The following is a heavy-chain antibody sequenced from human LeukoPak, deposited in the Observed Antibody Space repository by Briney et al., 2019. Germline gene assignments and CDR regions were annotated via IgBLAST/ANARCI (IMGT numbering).Heavy chain of an antibody. CDR1: GYSISSGYY. V-gene: IGHV4-38-2*01. CDR3: ARHCSSTSCYIDY. J-gene: IGHJ4*02. D-gene: IGHD2-2*02. CDR2: IYHSGST. Sequence: SETLSLTCAVSGYSISSGYYWGWIRQPPGKGLEWIGSIYHSGSTYYNPSLKSQVTISVDTSKNQFSLKLSSVTAADTAVYYCARHCSSTSCYIDYWGQGTLVTVSS.